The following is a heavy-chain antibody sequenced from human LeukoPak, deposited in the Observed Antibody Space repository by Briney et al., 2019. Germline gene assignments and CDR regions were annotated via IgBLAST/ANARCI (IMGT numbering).Heavy chain of an antibody. CDR2: IYYSGST. D-gene: IGHD3-22*01. Sequence: KPSETLSLTCTVSGGSISSYYWSWIRQPPGKGLEWIGYIYYSGSTNYNPSLKSRVTISVDTSKNQFSLKLSSVTAADTAVYYCARAYYYDSSGYYYDAFDIWGQGTMVTVSS. J-gene: IGHJ3*02. CDR1: GGSISSYY. CDR3: ARAYYYDSSGYYYDAFDI. V-gene: IGHV4-59*08.